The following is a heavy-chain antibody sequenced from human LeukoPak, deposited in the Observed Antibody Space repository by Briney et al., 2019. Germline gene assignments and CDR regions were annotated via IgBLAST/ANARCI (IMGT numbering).Heavy chain of an antibody. D-gene: IGHD4/OR15-4a*01. CDR2: INPDGSTT. CDR1: AFTFSSYW. CDR3: TGAWDYGFDY. Sequence: GGSLRLSCAASAFTFSSYWVHWVRQAPGEGLVWVSRINPDGSTTNYADSVKGRFTISRDNAKNTLYLQMTSLRAADTAVYYCTGAWDYGFDYWGRGTLVTVSS. J-gene: IGHJ4*02. V-gene: IGHV3-74*01.